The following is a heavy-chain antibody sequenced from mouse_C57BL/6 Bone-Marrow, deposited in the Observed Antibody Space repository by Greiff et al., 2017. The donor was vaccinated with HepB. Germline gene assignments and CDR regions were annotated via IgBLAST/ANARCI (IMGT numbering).Heavy chain of an antibody. CDR3: VPITTVVAYYFDY. CDR2: IDPENGDT. D-gene: IGHD1-1*01. CDR1: GFNIKDDY. V-gene: IGHV14-4*01. J-gene: IGHJ2*01. Sequence: VQLQQSGAELVRPGASVKLSCTASGFNIKDDYMHWVKQRPEQGLEWIGWIDPENGDTEYASKFQGKATITADTSSNTAYLQLSSLTSEDTAVYYCVPITTVVAYYFDYWGQGTTLTVSS.